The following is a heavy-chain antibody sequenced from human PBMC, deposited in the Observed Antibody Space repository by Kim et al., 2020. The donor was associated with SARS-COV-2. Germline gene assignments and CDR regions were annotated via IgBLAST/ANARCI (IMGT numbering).Heavy chain of an antibody. CDR2: ISYDGSNK. D-gene: IGHD6-19*01. Sequence: GGSLRLSCAAPGLTFSNYAMHWVRQAPGKGLECVAVISYDGSNKYYGDSVKGRFTISRDNSKNTLYLQMNSLRAEDTAVYHCAKEAVAGNNYYGMDVWGQGTTVTVSS. CDR1: GLTFSNYA. CDR3: AKEAVAGNNYYGMDV. J-gene: IGHJ6*02. V-gene: IGHV3-30*18.